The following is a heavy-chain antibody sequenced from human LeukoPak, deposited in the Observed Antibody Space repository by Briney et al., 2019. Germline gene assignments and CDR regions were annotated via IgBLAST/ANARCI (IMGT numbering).Heavy chain of an antibody. CDR1: GYSFISYY. CDR3: ARGPGTNIDY. J-gene: IGHJ4*02. Sequence: ASVHVSCKASGYSFISYYVHWVRQAPGPGVEWMGMINPSGGSTTYSQKFQGRITMTRGTSTSTVYMELSSLRSEDTAVYYCARGPGTNIDYWGQGTLVTVSS. CDR2: INPSGGST. V-gene: IGHV1-46*01. D-gene: IGHD3-10*01.